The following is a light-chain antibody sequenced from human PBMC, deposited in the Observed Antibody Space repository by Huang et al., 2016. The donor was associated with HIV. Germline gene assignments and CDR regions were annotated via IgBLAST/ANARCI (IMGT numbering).Light chain of an antibody. V-gene: IGKV1-39*01. CDR1: QIINRY. CDR2: GAS. Sequence: DIQMTQAPSSLSAPVGDRVIITCRASQIINRYLNWYQQMSGGAPKLLISGASTLQGGVSPRFSGSGSGTDFTLTITDVQPEDSATYFCQQSYNIPRTFGQGTLLEI. CDR3: QQSYNIPRT. J-gene: IGKJ2*01.